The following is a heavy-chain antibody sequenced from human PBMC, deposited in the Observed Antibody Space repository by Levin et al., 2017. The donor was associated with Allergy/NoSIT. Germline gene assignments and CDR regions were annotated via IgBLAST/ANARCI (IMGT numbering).Heavy chain of an antibody. CDR1: GFPFINYV. D-gene: IGHD4-11*01. V-gene: IGHV3-23*01. CDR2: ISDTGGDT. Sequence: PGGSLRLSCAASGFPFINYVMIWVRQAPGKGLEWVSSISDTGGDTKYADSVKGRFTISRDNPRSTLYLQMSSLRAEDAAIYYCVRDLEGDDSCWFDPWGQGTLVTVSS. J-gene: IGHJ5*02. CDR3: VRDLEGDDSCWFDP.